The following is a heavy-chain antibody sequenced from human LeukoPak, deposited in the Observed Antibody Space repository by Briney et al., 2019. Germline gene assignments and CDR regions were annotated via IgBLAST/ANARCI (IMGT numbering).Heavy chain of an antibody. J-gene: IGHJ5*02. D-gene: IGHD7-27*01. V-gene: IGHV4-39*01. CDR2: IYYSGST. Sequence: SETLSLTCTVSGGSISNSNYYRGWIRQPPGKGLEWIGNIYYSGSTYYNASLKSRVTISVDTSKNQFSLRLSSVTASDTAVYFCASLLNGGVAHWFDPWGQGTLVTVSS. CDR1: GGSISNSNYY. CDR3: ASLLNGGVAHWFDP.